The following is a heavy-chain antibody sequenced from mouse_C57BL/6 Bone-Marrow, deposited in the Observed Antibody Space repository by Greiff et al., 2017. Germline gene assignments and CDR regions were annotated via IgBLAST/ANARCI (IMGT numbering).Heavy chain of an antibody. CDR3: ASLYYCGRPLYAMDY. Sequence: EVQLVESGGGLVQPGGSLSLSCAASGFTFTDYYMSWVRQPPGKALEWLGFIRNKANGYTTEYSASVKGRFTISRDNSQSILYLQMNALRAEGSATYDCASLYYCGRPLYAMDYWGQGTSVPVSS. D-gene: IGHD1-1*01. CDR2: IRNKANGYTT. J-gene: IGHJ4*01. CDR1: GFTFTDYY. V-gene: IGHV7-3*01.